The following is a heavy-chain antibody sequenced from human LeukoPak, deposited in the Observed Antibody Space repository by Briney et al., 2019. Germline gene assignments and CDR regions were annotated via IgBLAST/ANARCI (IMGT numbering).Heavy chain of an antibody. Sequence: ASVKVSCKASGGTFSSYAISWVRQAPGQGLEWMGGIIPIFGTANYAQKFQGRVTITADESTSTAYMELSSLRSEDTAVYYCARQSYYDFWSGYSLGAFDIWGQGTMVTVSS. V-gene: IGHV1-69*13. CDR3: ARQSYYDFWSGYSLGAFDI. CDR2: IIPIFGTA. J-gene: IGHJ3*02. D-gene: IGHD3-3*01. CDR1: GGTFSSYA.